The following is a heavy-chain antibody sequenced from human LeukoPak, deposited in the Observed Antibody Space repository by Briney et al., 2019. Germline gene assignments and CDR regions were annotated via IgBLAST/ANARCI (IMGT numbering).Heavy chain of an antibody. CDR1: GFIFSDHY. CDR2: ITSSEKST. J-gene: IGHJ4*02. CDR3: TRDPDYGDPD. D-gene: IGHD2-21*01. V-gene: IGHV3-11*01. Sequence: GGSLRLSCTVSGFIFSDHYMTWMRHAPGKGLELISYITSSEKSTDYADSVKGRVIISRDNAINLMFLQMSSLRVDDTAVYYCTRDPDYGDPDWGQGTLVTVSS.